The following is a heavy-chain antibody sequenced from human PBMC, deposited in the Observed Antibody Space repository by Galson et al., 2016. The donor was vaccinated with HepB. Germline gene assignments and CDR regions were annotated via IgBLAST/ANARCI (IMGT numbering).Heavy chain of an antibody. V-gene: IGHV3-30*04. D-gene: IGHD5-12*01. J-gene: IGHJ4*02. CDR1: GFTFSSYA. CDR2: ISYDGSYK. Sequence: SLRLSCAASGFTFSSYAMHWVRQAPGKGLEWVALISYDGSYKYYADSVKGRFTISRDNSKNTLSLQMNSLRAEDTAVYYCARDRRREGAGGYGWVFDYWGQGTLVTVAS. CDR3: ARDRRREGAGGYGWVFDY.